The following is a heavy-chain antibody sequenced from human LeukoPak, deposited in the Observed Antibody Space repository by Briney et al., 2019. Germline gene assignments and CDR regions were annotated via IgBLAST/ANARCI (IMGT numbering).Heavy chain of an antibody. Sequence: PGGSLRLSCAASGFTFSSHGMHWVRQAPGKGLEWVAFIRYDGTNKYYADSVKGRFTISRGNAKNSLYLQMNSLRAEDTAVYYCARDTGGGYSCYDCWGQGTLVTVSS. J-gene: IGHJ4*02. CDR1: GFTFSSHG. V-gene: IGHV3-30*02. CDR2: IRYDGTNK. CDR3: ARDTGGGYSCYDC. D-gene: IGHD5-18*01.